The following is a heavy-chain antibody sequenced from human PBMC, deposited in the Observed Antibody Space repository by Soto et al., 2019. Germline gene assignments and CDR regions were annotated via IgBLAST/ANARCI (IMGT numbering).Heavy chain of an antibody. CDR3: ARDHLKGKYSSGWFDY. V-gene: IGHV4-59*01. D-gene: IGHD6-25*01. J-gene: IGHJ4*02. Sequence: SETLSLTCTVSGGSISSYYWSWIRQPPGKGPEWTGYIYYSGSTNYNPSLKSRVTISVDTSKNQFSLKLSSVTAADTAVYYCARDHLKGKYSSGWFDYWGQGTLVTVSS. CDR1: GGSISSYY. CDR2: IYYSGST.